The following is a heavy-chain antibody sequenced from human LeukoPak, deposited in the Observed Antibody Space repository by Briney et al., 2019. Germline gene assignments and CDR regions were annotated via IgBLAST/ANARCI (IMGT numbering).Heavy chain of an antibody. J-gene: IGHJ6*02. CDR3: ATSIITMVRGSRYYYGMDV. V-gene: IGHV1-2*02. CDR1: GYTFTGYY. Sequence: GASVKVSCKASGYTFTGYYMHWVRQAPGQGLEWMGWINPNSGGTNYAQKFQGRVTMTRDTSISTAYMELSRLRSDDTAVYYCATSIITMVRGSRYYYGMDVRGQGTTVTVSS. CDR2: INPNSGGT. D-gene: IGHD3-10*01.